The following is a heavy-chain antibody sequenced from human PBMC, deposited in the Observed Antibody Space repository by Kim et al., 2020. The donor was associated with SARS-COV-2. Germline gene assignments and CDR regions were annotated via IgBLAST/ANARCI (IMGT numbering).Heavy chain of an antibody. D-gene: IGHD6-13*01. V-gene: IGHV1-18*01. CDR1: GYTFTSYG. J-gene: IGHJ4*02. Sequence: ASVKVSCKASGYTFTSYGISWVRQAPGQGLEWMGWISAYNGNTNYAQKLQGRVTMTTDTSTSTAYMELRSLRSDDTAVYYCARDRRSLNRIAAAGTLAGAIGYWGQGTLVTVSS. CDR3: ARDRRSLNRIAAAGTLAGAIGY. CDR2: ISAYNGNT.